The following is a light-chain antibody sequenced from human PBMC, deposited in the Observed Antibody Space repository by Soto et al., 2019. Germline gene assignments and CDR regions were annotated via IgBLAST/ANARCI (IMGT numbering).Light chain of an antibody. CDR2: DAS. Sequence: DNQMTKPPSTLSGPVGDRVTIPCRASQIISSWLAWYQQKPGKAPKLLIYDASNRHPGVPSRFRGSGSGTEFSFNITSLQPEDVATYYCQQYDNLPITFGQGTRLEI. V-gene: IGKV1-33*01. CDR1: QIISSW. CDR3: QQYDNLPIT. J-gene: IGKJ5*01.